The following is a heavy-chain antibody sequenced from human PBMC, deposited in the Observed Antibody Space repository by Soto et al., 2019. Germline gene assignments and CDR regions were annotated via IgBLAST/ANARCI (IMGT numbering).Heavy chain of an antibody. D-gene: IGHD5-12*01. V-gene: IGHV3-48*01. J-gene: IGHJ6*03. CDR2: ISSSSSTI. CDR1: GFTFSSYS. CDR3: AREGYSGRYYYYMDV. Sequence: EVQLVESGGGLVQPGGSLRLSCAASGFTFSSYSMNWVRQAPGKGLEWVSYISSSSSTIYYAYSVKGRFTISRDNAKNSLYLQMNSLRAEDTAVYYCAREGYSGRYYYYMDVWGKGTTVTVSS.